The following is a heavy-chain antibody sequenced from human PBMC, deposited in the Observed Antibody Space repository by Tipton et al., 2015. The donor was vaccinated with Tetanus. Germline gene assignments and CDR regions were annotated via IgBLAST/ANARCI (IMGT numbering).Heavy chain of an antibody. Sequence: QLVQSGAELKKPGASVKVSCKASGYTFTGYYMYWVRQAPGQGLEWVGWIDPISGATIYAQNFQGRVAMTRDTSISTVYMELSRLGSGDTAVYYCARDRGDYIYYGMDVWGPGTTVTVSS. CDR1: GYTFTGYY. D-gene: IGHD2-21*01. CDR2: IDPISGAT. CDR3: ARDRGDYIYYGMDV. V-gene: IGHV1-2*02. J-gene: IGHJ6*02.